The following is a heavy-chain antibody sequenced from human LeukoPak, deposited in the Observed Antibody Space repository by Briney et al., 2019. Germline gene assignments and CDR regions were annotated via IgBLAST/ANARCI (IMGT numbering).Heavy chain of an antibody. Sequence: SETLSLTCTVSGYSISSGYFWGWIRQPPGKGLEWIGSFYHSGITYYNPSLKSRVTISVEMSKNQFSLKLSSVTAADTAVYYCARDLWSRAAVADYWGQGTLVTVSS. J-gene: IGHJ4*02. V-gene: IGHV4-38-2*02. CDR2: FYHSGIT. CDR3: ARDLWSRAAVADY. D-gene: IGHD6-19*01. CDR1: GYSISSGYF.